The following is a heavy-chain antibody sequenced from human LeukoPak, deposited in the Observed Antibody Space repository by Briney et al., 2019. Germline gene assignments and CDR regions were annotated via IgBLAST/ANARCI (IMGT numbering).Heavy chain of an antibody. CDR1: GGSFSGYY. V-gene: IGHV4-34*01. Sequence: SETLSLTCAVYGGSFSGYYWSWIRQPPGKGLEWIGEINHSGSTNYNPSLKSRVTISVDTSKNQFSLKLSSVTAADTAVYYCAREPRRYYYYYGMDVWGQGTTVTVSS. CDR2: INHSGST. CDR3: AREPRRYYYYYGMDV. J-gene: IGHJ6*02.